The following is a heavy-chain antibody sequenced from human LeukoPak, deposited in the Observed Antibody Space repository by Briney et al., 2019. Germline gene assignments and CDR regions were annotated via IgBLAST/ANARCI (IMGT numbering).Heavy chain of an antibody. Sequence: SETLSLTCAVYGGSFSGYYWSWIRQPPGKGLEWIGEINHSGSTNYNPSLKSRVTISVDTSKNQFSLKLSSVTAADTAVYYCATDVGSTVFGHFRHWGAFDIWGQGTMVTVSS. CDR1: GGSFSGYY. CDR3: ATDVGSTVFGHFRHWGAFDI. J-gene: IGHJ3*02. V-gene: IGHV4-34*01. D-gene: IGHD7-27*01. CDR2: INHSGST.